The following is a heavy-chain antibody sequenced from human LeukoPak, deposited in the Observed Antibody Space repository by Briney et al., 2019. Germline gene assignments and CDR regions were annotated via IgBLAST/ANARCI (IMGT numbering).Heavy chain of an antibody. V-gene: IGHV3-11*04. Sequence: PGGSLRLSCAASGFTLSDYYMSWIRQAPGKGLEWVSYISSSGSTIYYADSVKGRFTISRDNAKNSLYLQMNSLRAEDTAVYYCARVSGPYYYDSGGYSPDYWGQGTLVTVSS. CDR1: GFTLSDYY. CDR2: ISSSGSTI. J-gene: IGHJ4*02. D-gene: IGHD3-22*01. CDR3: ARVSGPYYYDSGGYSPDY.